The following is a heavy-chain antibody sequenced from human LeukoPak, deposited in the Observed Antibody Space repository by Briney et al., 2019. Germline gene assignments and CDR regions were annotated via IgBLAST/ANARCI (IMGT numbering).Heavy chain of an antibody. CDR3: ARKDYGSGSFSRSFDY. Sequence: SGTLSLTCAVSGGSISSSHWWSWVRQPPGKGLEWIGEIYHSGSTNYNPSLKSRVTISVDKSENQFSLKLSSVTAADTAVYYCARKDYGSGSFSRSFDYWGQGTLVTVSS. V-gene: IGHV4-4*02. CDR2: IYHSGST. CDR1: GGSISSSHW. D-gene: IGHD3-10*01. J-gene: IGHJ4*02.